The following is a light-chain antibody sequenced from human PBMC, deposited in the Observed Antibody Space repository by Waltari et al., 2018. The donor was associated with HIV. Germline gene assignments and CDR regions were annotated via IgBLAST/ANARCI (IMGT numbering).Light chain of an antibody. CDR1: QSLSSNY. V-gene: IGKV3-20*01. CDR2: GAS. J-gene: IGKJ5*01. CDR3: QQYGNSGT. Sequence: EIVLTQSPGTLSLSPGERATLSCRASQSLSSNYLAWYQQKPGQAPRLLISGASSRPTGIPDRFSGSGSETDFTLTISRLEPEDFAVYYCQQYGNSGTFGQGTRLEIK.